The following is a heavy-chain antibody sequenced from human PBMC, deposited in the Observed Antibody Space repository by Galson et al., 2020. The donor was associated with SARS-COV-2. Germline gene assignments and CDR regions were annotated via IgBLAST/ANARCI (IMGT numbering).Heavy chain of an antibody. D-gene: IGHD1-26*01. J-gene: IGHJ4*02. CDR3: ARDSGVEWELLDY. Sequence: GEYLKISCAASGFTFSSYGMHWARQAPGKGLEWVAVIWYDGSNKYYADSVKGRFTISRDNSKNTLYLQMNSLRAEDTAVYYCARDSGVEWELLDYWGQGTLVTVSS. CDR1: GFTFSSYG. CDR2: IWYDGSNK. V-gene: IGHV3-33*01.